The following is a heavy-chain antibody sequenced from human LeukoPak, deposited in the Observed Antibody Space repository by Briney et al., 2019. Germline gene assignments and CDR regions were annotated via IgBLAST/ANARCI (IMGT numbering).Heavy chain of an antibody. D-gene: IGHD4-17*01. V-gene: IGHV4-30-2*01. CDR3: ARHSNGDYDRYFDY. Sequence: SETLSLTCAVSGGSISSGGYSWSWIRQPPGKGLEWIGYIYHSGSTYYNPSLKSRVTISVDRSKNQFSLKLSSVTAADTAVYYCARHSNGDYDRYFDYWGQGTLVTVSS. CDR2: IYHSGST. CDR1: GGSISSGGYS. J-gene: IGHJ4*02.